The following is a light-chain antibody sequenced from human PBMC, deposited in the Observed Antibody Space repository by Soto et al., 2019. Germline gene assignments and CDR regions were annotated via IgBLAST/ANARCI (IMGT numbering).Light chain of an antibody. J-gene: IGLJ3*02. Sequence: SYELTQPPSVSVAPGQTARITCGGDNIRTKTVQWYQQKPGQAPVLVVHDDGDRPSGIPERFSGSNSGNTATLTISKVEAGDEADYSCQVWDSRSDHPVFGGGTKLTVL. CDR3: QVWDSRSDHPV. CDR1: NIRTKT. V-gene: IGLV3-21*02. CDR2: DDG.